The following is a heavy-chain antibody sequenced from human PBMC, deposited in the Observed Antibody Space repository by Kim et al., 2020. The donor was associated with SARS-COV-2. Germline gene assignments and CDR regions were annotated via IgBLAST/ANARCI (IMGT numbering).Heavy chain of an antibody. CDR3: ARVEQQLVFSGYFHH. J-gene: IGHJ1*01. CDR2: IYYSGST. CDR1: AGSISISSSY. D-gene: IGHD6-13*01. V-gene: IGHV4-39*07. Sequence: SETLSLTCTVSAGSISISSSYWGWICQSPGKGLEWIGSIYYSGSTYYNPSLKSRVTISVDTSKNQFSLKLGSVTAADTAVYYCARVEQQLVFSGYFHHWGQGTLVTVSS.